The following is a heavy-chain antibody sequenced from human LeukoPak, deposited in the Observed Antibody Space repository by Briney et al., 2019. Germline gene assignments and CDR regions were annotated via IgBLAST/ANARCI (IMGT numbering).Heavy chain of an antibody. CDR3: AREATSYSYYLDY. Sequence: SETLSLTCSVSGGSISSSSYYWGWIRQPPGKGLEWIGSVHDTGSTFYNPSLKSRVTISLDTSKNQFSLKLSSVTAADTAVYYCAREATSYSYYLDYWGQRSLVTVSS. CDR1: GGSISSSSYY. CDR2: VHDTGST. V-gene: IGHV4-39*07. D-gene: IGHD4-11*01. J-gene: IGHJ4*01.